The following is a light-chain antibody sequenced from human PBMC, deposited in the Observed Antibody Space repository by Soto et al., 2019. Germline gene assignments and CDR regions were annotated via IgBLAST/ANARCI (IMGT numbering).Light chain of an antibody. CDR3: QHYGGSPLYT. J-gene: IGKJ2*01. Sequence: EIVLTQSPGTLSLSPGEGATLSCRASQSVRSNYLAWYQQKPGQAPRLLIYGASSRPTGIPDRFSGSGSGTDFTLTISRLEPEDFAVYYCQHYGGSPLYTFGQGTKLEIK. CDR1: QSVRSNY. CDR2: GAS. V-gene: IGKV3-20*01.